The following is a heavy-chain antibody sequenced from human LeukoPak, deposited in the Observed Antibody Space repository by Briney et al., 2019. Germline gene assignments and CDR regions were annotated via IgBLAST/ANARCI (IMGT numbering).Heavy chain of an antibody. CDR3: AGSGRGYYYFDL. Sequence: GASVKVSCKASGYTFTSYGISWVRQAPGQGLEWMGWISAYNGNTNYAQKLQGRVTMTAETSTGTAYMDLRNLRFGPTAAHFCAGSGRGYYYFDLWGQGTLVTVSS. D-gene: IGHD5-12*01. CDR1: GYTFTSYG. J-gene: IGHJ4*02. CDR2: ISAYNGNT. V-gene: IGHV1-18*01.